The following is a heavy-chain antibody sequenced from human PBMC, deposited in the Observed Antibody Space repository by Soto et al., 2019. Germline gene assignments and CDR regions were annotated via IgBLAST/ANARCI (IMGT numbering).Heavy chain of an antibody. D-gene: IGHD3-10*01. CDR3: ARTKSGGITMDRGVLGGMDV. J-gene: IGHJ6*02. CDR2: ISSSSSYI. V-gene: IGHV3-21*01. Sequence: GGSLRLSCAASGFTFSSYSMNWVRQAPGKGLEWVSSISSSSSYIYYADSVKGRFTISRDNAKNSLYLQMNSLRAEDTAVYYCARTKSGGITMDRGVLGGMDVWGQGTTVTVSS. CDR1: GFTFSSYS.